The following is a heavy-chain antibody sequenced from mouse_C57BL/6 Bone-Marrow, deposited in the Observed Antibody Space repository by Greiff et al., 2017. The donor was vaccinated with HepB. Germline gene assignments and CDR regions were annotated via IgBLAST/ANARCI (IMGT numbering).Heavy chain of an antibody. CDR2: IYPGSGST. Sequence: QVQLKESGAELVKPGASVKMSCKASGYTFTIYWITWVKQRPGQGLEWIGDIYPGSGSTNYNEKFKSKATLTVDTSSSTAYMQLSSLTSEDSAVYYCATTYYSNLYYFDYWGQGTTLTVSS. J-gene: IGHJ2*01. CDR3: ATTYYSNLYYFDY. CDR1: GYTFTIYW. D-gene: IGHD2-5*01. V-gene: IGHV1-55*01.